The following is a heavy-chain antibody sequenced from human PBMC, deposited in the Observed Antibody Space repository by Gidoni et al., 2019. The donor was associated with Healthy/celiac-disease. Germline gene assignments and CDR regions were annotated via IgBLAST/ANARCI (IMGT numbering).Heavy chain of an antibody. CDR2: INPNSGGT. J-gene: IGHJ6*02. V-gene: IGHV1-2*04. D-gene: IGHD6-13*01. CDR3: ARGAEIAAAGTRPLPPFNGMDV. Sequence: QVQLVQSGAEVKKPGASVKVSCKASGYTFTGYYMHWVRQAPGQGLEWMGGINPNSGGTNYAQKFQGWVTMTRDTSISTAYMELSRLRSDDTAVYYCARGAEIAAAGTRPLPPFNGMDVWGQGTTVTVSS. CDR1: GYTFTGYY.